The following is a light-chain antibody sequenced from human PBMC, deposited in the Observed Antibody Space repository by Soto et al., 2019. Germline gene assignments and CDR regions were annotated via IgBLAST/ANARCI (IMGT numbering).Light chain of an antibody. V-gene: IGKV4-1*01. Sequence: DIVMTQSPDSLAVSLGERATINCKSSQSVLYSSNNKNYLAWYQQKPGQPPKLLIYWASTRESGVPDRFSGSGSGTDFTLTISSLQAGDVAVYYCQQYSTPRTFGQGTKVEIK. CDR2: WAS. CDR1: QSVLYSSNNKNY. CDR3: QQYSTPRT. J-gene: IGKJ1*01.